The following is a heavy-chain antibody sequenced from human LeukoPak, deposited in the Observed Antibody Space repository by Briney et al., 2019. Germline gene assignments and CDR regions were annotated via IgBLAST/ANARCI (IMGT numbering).Heavy chain of an antibody. J-gene: IGHJ2*01. CDR3: ARAAYSSTWYSRYFDL. CDR1: GFTFSSYD. V-gene: IGHV3-13*01. D-gene: IGHD6-13*01. CDR2: IGTAGEI. Sequence: GGSLRLSCAAPGFTFSSYDIDWVRQATGKGLEWVSGIGTAGEIYYPGSVKGRFTISRENAKNSLYLQMNSLRAGDTAVYYCARAAYSSTWYSRYFDLWGRGTLVTVSS.